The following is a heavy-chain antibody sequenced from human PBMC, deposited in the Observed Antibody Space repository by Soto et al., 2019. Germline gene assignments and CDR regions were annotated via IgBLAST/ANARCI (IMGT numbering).Heavy chain of an antibody. D-gene: IGHD3-10*01. CDR3: ARVTSMVRGVIANWFDP. J-gene: IGHJ5*02. CDR1: GGTFSSYA. CDR2: IIPMYGPA. V-gene: IGHV1-69*01. Sequence: QVPLVQSGAEVKKPGSSVTVSCKASGGTFSSYAIHWVRQAPGQGLEWMGGIIPMYGPAKYAQRFQGRVTITADESTTTVYMELTRLTSQDTAVYYCARVTSMVRGVIANWFDPWGHGTLVTVSS.